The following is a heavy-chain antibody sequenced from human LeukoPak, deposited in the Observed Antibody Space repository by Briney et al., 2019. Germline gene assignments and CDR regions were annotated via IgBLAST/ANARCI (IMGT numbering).Heavy chain of an antibody. CDR2: MKKDGSET. Sequence: GSLRLSCVVSGFTFSSYSMIWVRQAPGKGLQWVANMKKDGSETNYGDSVKDRFTISRDNAKNSLYLQMNSLRAEDTAVYYCGRHRSGSGTYFIDHWGQGTLVSVSS. V-gene: IGHV3-7*01. CDR3: GRHRSGSGTYFIDH. D-gene: IGHD3-10*01. J-gene: IGHJ4*02. CDR1: GFTFSSYS.